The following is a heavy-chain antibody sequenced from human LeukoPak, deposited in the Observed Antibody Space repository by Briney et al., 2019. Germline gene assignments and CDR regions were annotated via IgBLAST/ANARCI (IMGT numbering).Heavy chain of an antibody. J-gene: IGHJ6*02. D-gene: IGHD3-3*01. CDR3: ARELTIFDGMDV. Sequence: GGSPRLSCAASGFTFSNSGMNWVRQAPRKGLEWVSYISPGRTAIYYADSVKGRFTISRDNAKNSLFLQMNRLRAEDTAVYFCARELTIFDGMDVWGQGTTVTVSS. CDR2: ISPGRTAI. CDR1: GFTFSNSG. V-gene: IGHV3-48*01.